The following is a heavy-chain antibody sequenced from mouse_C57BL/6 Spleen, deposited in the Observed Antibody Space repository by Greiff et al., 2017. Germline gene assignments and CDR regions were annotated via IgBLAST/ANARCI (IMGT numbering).Heavy chain of an antibody. V-gene: IGHV1-42*01. CDR1: GYSFTGYY. Sequence: VQLQQSGPELVKPGASVKISCKASGYSFTGYYMNWVKQSPEKSLEWIGEINPSTGGTTYNQKFKAKATLTVDKSSSTAYMQLKSLTSEDSAVYYCARRGSPYYYAMDYWGQGTSVTVSS. CDR2: INPSTGGT. J-gene: IGHJ4*01. D-gene: IGHD6-1*01. CDR3: ARRGSPYYYAMDY.